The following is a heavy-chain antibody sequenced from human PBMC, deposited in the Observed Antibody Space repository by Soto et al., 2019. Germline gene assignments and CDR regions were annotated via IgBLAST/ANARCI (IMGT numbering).Heavy chain of an antibody. V-gene: IGHV4-30-2*01. CDR1: GGSISSGGYS. Sequence: SETLSLTCAVYGGSISSGGYSWSWIRQPPGKGLEWIGYIYHSGSTYYNPSLKSRVTISVDRSKNQFSLKLSSVTAADTAVYYCASQYYYDSSGYYRSYYFDYWGQGTLVTVSS. J-gene: IGHJ4*02. D-gene: IGHD3-22*01. CDR2: IYHSGST. CDR3: ASQYYYDSSGYYRSYYFDY.